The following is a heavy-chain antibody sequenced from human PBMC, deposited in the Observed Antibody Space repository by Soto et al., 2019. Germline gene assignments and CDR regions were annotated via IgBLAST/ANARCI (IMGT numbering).Heavy chain of an antibody. Sequence: QVQLQESGPGLVKPSQTLSLTCTVSGGSISSGGYYWTWIRQHPGKVLEWIGYNYYSGITYYNPSLKSRFTISLDTSKNQFSLKLSSVTAADTAVYYCARGSSIAGLYYGMDVWGQGTTVTVSS. CDR3: ARGSSIAGLYYGMDV. J-gene: IGHJ6*02. CDR2: NYYSGIT. D-gene: IGHD6-6*01. CDR1: GGSISSGGYY. V-gene: IGHV4-31*03.